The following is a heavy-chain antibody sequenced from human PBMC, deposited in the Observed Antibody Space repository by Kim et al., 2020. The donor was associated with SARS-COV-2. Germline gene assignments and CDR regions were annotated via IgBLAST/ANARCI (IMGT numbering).Heavy chain of an antibody. J-gene: IGHJ6*01. CDR1: GFTFDDYA. Sequence: GGSLRLSCAASGFTFDDYAMHWVRQAPGKGLEWVSGISWNSGSIGYADSVKGRFTISRDNAKNSLYLQMNSLRAEDTALYYCAKDSSGSYVYYYYGMDV. CDR2: ISWNSGSI. CDR3: AKDSSGSYVYYYYGMDV. D-gene: IGHD1-26*01. V-gene: IGHV3-9*01.